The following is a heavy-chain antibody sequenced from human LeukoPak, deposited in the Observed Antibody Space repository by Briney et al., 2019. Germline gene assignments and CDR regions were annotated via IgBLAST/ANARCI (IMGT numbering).Heavy chain of an antibody. CDR1: GGSFSGYY. CDR2: INHSGST. CDR3: ARGQGVVLLWFGEQWDDAFYI. D-gene: IGHD3-10*01. V-gene: IGHV4-34*01. Sequence: PSETLSLTCAVYGGSFSGYYWSWIRQPPGKGLEWVGEINHSGSTNYNPSLKSRVTISVDTSKNQFSLKLSSVTAADTAVYYCARGQGVVLLWFGEQWDDAFYIWGQGTMVTVSS. J-gene: IGHJ3*02.